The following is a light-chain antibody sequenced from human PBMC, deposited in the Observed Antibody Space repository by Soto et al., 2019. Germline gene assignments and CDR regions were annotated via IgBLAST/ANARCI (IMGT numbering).Light chain of an antibody. CDR1: QSFSSN. Sequence: EIVMTQSPAILSVSPGERATLSCRASQSFSSNLACYQQKPGQAPRLLIYGASTRATGIPARFSGSGSGTEFTLTISSLQSEDFAVYYCQQYNNWLTFGGGTKV. CDR2: GAS. CDR3: QQYNNWLT. V-gene: IGKV3-15*01. J-gene: IGKJ4*01.